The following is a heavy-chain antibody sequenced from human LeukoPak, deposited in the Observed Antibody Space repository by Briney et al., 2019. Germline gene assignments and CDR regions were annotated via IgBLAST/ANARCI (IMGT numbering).Heavy chain of an antibody. CDR1: GFTFSSYS. J-gene: IGHJ4*02. D-gene: IGHD6-19*01. Sequence: GGSLRLSCAASGFTFSSYSMNWVRQAPGKGLEWVSSISSGSSYIYYADSVKGRFTISRDNAKNSLYLQMNSLRAEDTAVYYCARGSWQWLVFDYWGQGTLVTVSS. V-gene: IGHV3-21*01. CDR3: ARGSWQWLVFDY. CDR2: ISSGSSYI.